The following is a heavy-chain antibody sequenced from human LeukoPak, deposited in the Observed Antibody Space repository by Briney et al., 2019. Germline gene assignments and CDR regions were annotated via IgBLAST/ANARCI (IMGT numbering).Heavy chain of an antibody. CDR1: GRSISSDRFY. V-gene: IGHV4-61*02. D-gene: IGHD3/OR15-3a*01. J-gene: IGHJ4*02. CDR3: ARVPDWTYAADY. CDR2: IKGSIT. Sequence: PSETLSLTCTVSGRSISSDRFYWTSVRQPAGKGLEWIGRIKGSITNYNPSLKSRVNISVDTSTNQFSLKLNSLTAADTAVYYCARVPDWTYAADYWGQGTLVTVS.